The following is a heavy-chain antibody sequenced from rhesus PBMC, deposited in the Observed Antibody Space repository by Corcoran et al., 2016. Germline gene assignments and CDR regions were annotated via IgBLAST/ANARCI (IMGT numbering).Heavy chain of an antibody. CDR1: GYTFTDYY. CDR3: ARGYCSSTYCSLSAFDF. J-gene: IGHJ3*01. D-gene: IGHD2-15*01. Sequence: QVQLVQSGAEVKKPGSSVKVSCKASGYTFTDYYMHWVRQAPRQGLEWMVWIKPYNDNTKYAQKFQGRVTMTRDTSTSTAYMELSSLRSEDTAVYYGARGYCSSTYCSLSAFDFWGQGLRVTVSS. V-gene: IGHV1S2*01. CDR2: IKPYNDNT.